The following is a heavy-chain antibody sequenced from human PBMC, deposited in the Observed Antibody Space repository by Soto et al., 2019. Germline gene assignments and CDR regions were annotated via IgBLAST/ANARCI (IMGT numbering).Heavy chain of an antibody. CDR2: IYPRDSDT. Sequence: GESLKISCKGSGYSFTSYWIGWVRQMPGKGLEWMGIIYPRDSDTRYSPSFQGQVTISADKSISTAYLQWSSLKASDTAMYYCATSYYHFWSGYYRFDYWGQGTLVTVSS. V-gene: IGHV5-51*01. J-gene: IGHJ4*02. CDR1: GYSFTSYW. D-gene: IGHD3-3*01. CDR3: ATSYYHFWSGYYRFDY.